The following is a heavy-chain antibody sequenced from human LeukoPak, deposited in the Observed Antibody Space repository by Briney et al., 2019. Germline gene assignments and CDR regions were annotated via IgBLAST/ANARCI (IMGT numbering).Heavy chain of an antibody. V-gene: IGHV3-21*01. CDR2: ISSSSSYI. CDR3: ARVSCGGGCYSYFDY. Sequence: GGSLRLSCAASGFTFSSYSMNWVRQAPGKGLEWVSSISSSSSYIYYADSVKGRFTISRDNAKNSLYLQMNSLRAGDTAVYYCARVSCGGGCYSYFDYWGQGTLVTVSS. CDR1: GFTFSSYS. D-gene: IGHD2-21*02. J-gene: IGHJ4*02.